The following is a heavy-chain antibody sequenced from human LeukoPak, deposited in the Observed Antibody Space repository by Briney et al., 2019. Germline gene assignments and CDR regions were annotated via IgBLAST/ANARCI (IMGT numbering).Heavy chain of an antibody. D-gene: IGHD3-3*01. CDR3: ARTVFGAYNWFDP. CDR1: GFTFSKAW. CDR2: ISSTSNYI. J-gene: IGHJ5*02. V-gene: IGHV3-21*01. Sequence: GGSLRLSCAASGFTFSKAWMNWVRQAPGKGLEWVSSISSTSNYINYADSVKGRFTISRDNAKSSLYLQMNSLRVDDTAVYYCARTVFGAYNWFDPWGQGALVTVSS.